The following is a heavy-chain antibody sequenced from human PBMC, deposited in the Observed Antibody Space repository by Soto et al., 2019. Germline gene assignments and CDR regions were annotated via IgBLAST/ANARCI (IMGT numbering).Heavy chain of an antibody. CDR2: IFSSGST. CDR1: GGSISRYY. V-gene: IGHV4-59*01. J-gene: IGHJ6*02. D-gene: IGHD3-3*01. CDR3: AREYYDFWSVTYSYYGLDV. Sequence: SETLSLTCTVSGGSISRYYWSWIRQAPVRVLEWIGNIFSSGSTNYNPSLKSRVAISVDTSKNQVSLKLNAVTTADTAVYYRAREYYDFWSVTYSYYGLDVWGQGTTVTVSS.